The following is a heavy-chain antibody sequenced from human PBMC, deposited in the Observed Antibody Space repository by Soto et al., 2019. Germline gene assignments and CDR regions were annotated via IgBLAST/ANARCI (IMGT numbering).Heavy chain of an antibody. V-gene: IGHV3-73*01. D-gene: IGHD5-12*01. CDR1: GFTFSGSA. CDR2: IRSKANSYAT. J-gene: IGHJ6*02. CDR3: TRQAVGNSGYDSYYYYGMDV. Sequence: GGSLRLSCAASGFTFSGSAMHWVRQASGKGLEWVGRIRSKANSYATAYAASVKGRFTISRDDSKNTAYLQMNSLKTEDTAVYYCTRQAVGNSGYDSYYYYGMDVWGQGTTVTVSS.